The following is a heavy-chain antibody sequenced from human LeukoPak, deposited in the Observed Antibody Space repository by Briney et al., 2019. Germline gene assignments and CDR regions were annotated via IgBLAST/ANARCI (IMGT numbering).Heavy chain of an antibody. CDR2: ISYDGSNK. J-gene: IGHJ5*02. D-gene: IGHD2-2*01. CDR1: GFTFSSYA. V-gene: IGHV3-30-3*01. CDR3: AKGGQLLPFDP. Sequence: GGSLRLSCAASGFTFSSYAMHWVRQAPGKGLEWVAVISYDGSNKYYADSVKGRFTISRDNSKNTLYLQMNSLRAEDTAVYYCAKGGQLLPFDPWGQGTLVTVSS.